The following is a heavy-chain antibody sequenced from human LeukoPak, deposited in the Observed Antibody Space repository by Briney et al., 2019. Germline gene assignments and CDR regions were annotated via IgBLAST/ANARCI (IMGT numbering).Heavy chain of an antibody. Sequence: ASVKVSCKASGYTFTSYGISWVRQAPGQGLEWMGWISAYNGNTNYAQKLQGRVTMTTDTSTSTAYMELRSLRSDNAAVYYCARDGDYSEGDAFDTWGQGTMVTVSS. D-gene: IGHD4-17*01. CDR1: GYTFTSYG. J-gene: IGHJ3*02. CDR3: ARDGDYSEGDAFDT. V-gene: IGHV1-18*01. CDR2: ISAYNGNT.